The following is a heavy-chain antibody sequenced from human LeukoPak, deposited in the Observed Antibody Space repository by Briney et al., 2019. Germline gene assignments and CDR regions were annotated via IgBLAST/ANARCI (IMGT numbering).Heavy chain of an antibody. CDR1: GGSISSYY. V-gene: IGHV4-59*01. J-gene: IGHJ3*02. D-gene: IGHD3-9*01. CDR3: ARDNTYDILTGYKGALDI. Sequence: SETLSLTCTVSGGSISSYYWSWIRQPPGKGLEWIGYIYYSGSTNYNPSLKSRVTISVDTSKNQFSLKLSSVTAADTAVYYCARDNTYDILTGYKGALDIWGQGTMVTVSS. CDR2: IYYSGST.